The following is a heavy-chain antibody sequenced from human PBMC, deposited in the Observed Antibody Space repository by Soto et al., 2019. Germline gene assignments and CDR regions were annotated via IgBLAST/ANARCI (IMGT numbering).Heavy chain of an antibody. V-gene: IGHV3-30*18. Sequence: PGGSLRLSCAASGFTFSSYGMHWVRQAPGKGLEWVAVISYDGSNKYYADSVKGRFTISRDNSKNTLCLQMNSLRAEDTAVYYYAKDRDDSSGYYPGYWGQGTLVTVSS. CDR2: ISYDGSNK. J-gene: IGHJ4*02. CDR1: GFTFSSYG. D-gene: IGHD3-22*01. CDR3: AKDRDDSSGYYPGY.